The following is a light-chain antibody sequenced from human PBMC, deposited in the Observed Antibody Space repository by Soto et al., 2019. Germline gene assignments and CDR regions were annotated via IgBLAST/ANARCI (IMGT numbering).Light chain of an antibody. V-gene: IGKV1-5*03. J-gene: IGKJ3*01. CDR3: QQDNTFSA. Sequence: DIPLTQSPSTLSASVGVRVIITCRASQSINTWLAWYQQKPWKATELLIYKASSLESGVPSRFSGSGSGTEFTLTISSRQPDGFATYYCQQDNTFSAFGPGTTVDIQ. CDR2: KAS. CDR1: QSINTW.